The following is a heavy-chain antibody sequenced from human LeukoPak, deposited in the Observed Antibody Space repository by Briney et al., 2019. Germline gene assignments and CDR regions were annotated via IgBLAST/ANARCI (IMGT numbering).Heavy chain of an antibody. D-gene: IGHD3-22*01. J-gene: IGHJ4*02. Sequence: SQTLSLTCTVSGGSISSADYYWSWIRQPPGKGLEWIGEINHSGSTNYNPSLKSRVTISVDTSKNQFSLKLSSVTAADTAVYYCRTYYYDSSGAFDYWGQGTLVTVSS. CDR2: INHSGST. CDR3: RTYYYDSSGAFDY. V-gene: IGHV4-30-4*03. CDR1: GGSISSADYY.